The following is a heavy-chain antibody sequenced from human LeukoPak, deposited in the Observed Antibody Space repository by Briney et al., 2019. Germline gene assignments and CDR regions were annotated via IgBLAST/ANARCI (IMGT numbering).Heavy chain of an antibody. Sequence: SVKVSCKASGGSFSNYAINWVRQAPGQGLEWMGRIIPILGIANYAQKFHGRVTIAADKFTSTAYMELSSLRSEDTAVYFCAREMVNCDGDCPNDSWGQGTLVTVSSDVWGQGTTVTVSS. D-gene: IGHD2-21*02. J-gene: IGHJ6*02. CDR1: GGSFSNYA. V-gene: IGHV1-69*04. CDR2: IIPILGIA. CDR3: AREMVNCDGDCPNDSWGQGTLVTVSSDV.